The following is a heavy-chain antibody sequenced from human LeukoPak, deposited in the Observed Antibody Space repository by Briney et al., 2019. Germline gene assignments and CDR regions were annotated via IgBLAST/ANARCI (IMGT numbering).Heavy chain of an antibody. V-gene: IGHV4-61*02. CDR1: GGSISSGSYY. Sequence: PSQTLSLTCTVSGGSISSGSYYWSWIRQPAGKGLEWIGRIYTSGSTNYNPSLKSRVTISVDTSKNQFSLKLSSVTAADTAVYYCARGITILGVVTAMDVWGQGTTVTVSS. D-gene: IGHD3-3*01. CDR3: ARGITILGVVTAMDV. J-gene: IGHJ6*02. CDR2: IYTSGST.